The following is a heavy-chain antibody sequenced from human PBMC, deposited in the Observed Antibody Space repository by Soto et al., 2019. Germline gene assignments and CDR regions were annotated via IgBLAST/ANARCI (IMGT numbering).Heavy chain of an antibody. Sequence: QVQLVQSGAEVKKPGASVKVSCKASGYTFTSYYMHWVRQAPGQGLEWMGIINPSGGSTSYAQKFQGKRTMTRGKSTSTVYMELSSLRSEDTVVYYCARIGDWGGDSWGPGTLVTVSS. CDR1: GYTFTSYY. CDR3: ARIGDWGGDS. V-gene: IGHV1-46*01. D-gene: IGHD7-27*01. CDR2: INPSGGST. J-gene: IGHJ4*02.